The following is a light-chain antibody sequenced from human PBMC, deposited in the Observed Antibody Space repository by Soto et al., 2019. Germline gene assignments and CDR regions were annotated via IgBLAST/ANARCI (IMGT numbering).Light chain of an antibody. CDR3: QQYNIYSGT. Sequence: KQMNQSPSTLSATVGDRVTITCRASQSISSWLAWYQQEPGKAPKLLIYKASSLESGVPSRFSGSGSGTEFTLTISSLQPDDFATYYCQQYNIYSGTFGQGTKVDIK. CDR1: QSISSW. CDR2: KAS. J-gene: IGKJ1*01. V-gene: IGKV1-5*03.